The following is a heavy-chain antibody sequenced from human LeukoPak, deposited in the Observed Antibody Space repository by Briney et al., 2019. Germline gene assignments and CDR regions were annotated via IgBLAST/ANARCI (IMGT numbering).Heavy chain of an antibody. D-gene: IGHD3-10*01. Sequence: VASVKVSCKASGYSFTGHYMHWVRQAPGQGLEWMGWINPKSGGTNYAQKFQGRVTMTRDTSISTAYMDMSSLRSDDTAVYYCARGDHYYGSGSYSPFDYWGQGTLVTVSS. CDR1: GYSFTGHY. J-gene: IGHJ4*02. CDR2: INPKSGGT. CDR3: ARGDHYYGSGSYSPFDY. V-gene: IGHV1-2*02.